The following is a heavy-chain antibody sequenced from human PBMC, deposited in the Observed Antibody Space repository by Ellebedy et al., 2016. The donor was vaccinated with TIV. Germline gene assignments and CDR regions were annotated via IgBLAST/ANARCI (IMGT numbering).Heavy chain of an antibody. CDR2: IYYSGST. J-gene: IGHJ4*02. CDR1: GGSISSGGYY. CDR3: ARAPTRGSYLGY. Sequence: MPSETLSLTCTVSGGSISSGGYYWSWIRQHPGKGLEWIGYIYYSGSTYYNPSLKSRVTISVDTSKNQFSLKLSSVTAADTAVYYCARAPTRGSYLGYWGQGTLVTVSS. D-gene: IGHD1-26*01. V-gene: IGHV4-31*03.